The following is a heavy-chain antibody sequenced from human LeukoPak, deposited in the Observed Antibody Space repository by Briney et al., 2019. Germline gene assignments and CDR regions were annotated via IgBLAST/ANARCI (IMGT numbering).Heavy chain of an antibody. J-gene: IGHJ5*02. CDR2: ISGSGGST. CDR3: YGYSGWYNENWFDP. Sequence: GGSLRLSCAASGFTFSSYAMSWVRQAPGKGLEWVSAISGSGGSTYYADSVEGRFTISRDNSKNTLYLQMNSLRAEDTAVYYCYGYSGWYNENWFDPWGQGTLVTVSS. V-gene: IGHV3-23*01. CDR1: GFTFSSYA. D-gene: IGHD6-19*01.